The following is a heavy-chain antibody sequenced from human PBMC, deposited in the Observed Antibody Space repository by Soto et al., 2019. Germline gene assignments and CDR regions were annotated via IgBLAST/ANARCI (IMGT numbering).Heavy chain of an antibody. V-gene: IGHV4-4*07. CDR2: IFTSESI. J-gene: IGHJ1*01. CDR3: ASDRGGGGQQ. Sequence: SETLSLTCTVSGGSISGYSWSWIRQPAGRRLEYIGRIFTSESIHHNPSLKSRVTMSIDTSENQFPLKLSSVTAADTAIYYCASDRGGGGQQWGQGTLVTVSS. CDR1: GGSISGYS. D-gene: IGHD3-16*01.